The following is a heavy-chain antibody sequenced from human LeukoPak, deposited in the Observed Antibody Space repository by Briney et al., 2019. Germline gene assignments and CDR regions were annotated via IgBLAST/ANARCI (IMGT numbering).Heavy chain of an antibody. D-gene: IGHD5/OR15-5a*01. Sequence: ASVNVSCKASGYTFTIYGISWVRQAPGQGLEWMGWISAYNGNTNYAQKLQGRVTMTTDTSTSTAYMELRSLRSDDTAVYYCARDGDSVAPYYYYYYGMDVWGQGTTVTVSS. CDR2: ISAYNGNT. V-gene: IGHV1-18*01. CDR3: ARDGDSVAPYYYYYYGMDV. J-gene: IGHJ6*02. CDR1: GYTFTIYG.